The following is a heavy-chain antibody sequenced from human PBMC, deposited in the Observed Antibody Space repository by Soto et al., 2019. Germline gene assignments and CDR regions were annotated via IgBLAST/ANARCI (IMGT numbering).Heavy chain of an antibody. J-gene: IGHJ6*02. CDR3: ARDAHCGGAPGCRAMDV. CDR2: ISGYNGNT. CDR1: GYTFTSDG. V-gene: IGHV1-18*04. Sequence: QVQLVQSGAEVKKPGASVKVSCKASGYTFTSDGVSWVRQAPGQGLEWMGWISGYNGNTNYAQRFRARVTLTTDTSTSTAYMELRSLRSDDSAVYYCARDAHCGGAPGCRAMDVWGQGTTITVPS. D-gene: IGHD2-21*01.